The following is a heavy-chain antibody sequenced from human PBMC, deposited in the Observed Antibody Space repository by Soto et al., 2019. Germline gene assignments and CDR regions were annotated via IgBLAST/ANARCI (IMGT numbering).Heavy chain of an antibody. CDR2: IKQDGREK. Sequence: PLGPLRLPWGALWFSFSSFCMIWVLQAPGKGLGLVASIKQDGREKYYVDSVKWRFTISRDNAKNSLVLQTTSLRAEDTAVDYCATVQVAEYYWGQGTLVTVSS. V-gene: IGHV3-7*01. CDR3: ATVQVAEYY. CDR1: WFSFSSFC. D-gene: IGHD6-19*01. J-gene: IGHJ4*02.